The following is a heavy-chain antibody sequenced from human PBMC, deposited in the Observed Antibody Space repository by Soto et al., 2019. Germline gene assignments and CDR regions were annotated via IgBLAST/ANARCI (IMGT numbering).Heavy chain of an antibody. CDR1: GYTFTGYY. J-gene: IGHJ4*02. D-gene: IGHD6-19*01. CDR2: INPNSGGT. CDR3: ASPSGIAGAVFDY. V-gene: IGHV1-2*04. Sequence: ASVKVSCKASGYTFTGYYMHWVRPAPGQGLEWMGWINPNSGGTNYAQKFQGWVTMTRDTSISTAYMELSRLRSDDTAVYYCASPSGIAGAVFDYWGQGTLVTVSS.